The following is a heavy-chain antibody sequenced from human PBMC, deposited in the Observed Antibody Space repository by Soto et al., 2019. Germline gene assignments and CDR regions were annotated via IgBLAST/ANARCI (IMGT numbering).Heavy chain of an antibody. CDR2: IYYSGST. V-gene: IGHV4-59*12. D-gene: IGHD2-8*01. Sequence: SETLSLTCTVSGGSISGFFWTWIRQPPGKGLEWIGYIYYSGSTSYNPSLKSRVTISVDTSKNQFSLKLSSVTAADTALYYCARKEHGLRPLDNWGQGTLVTVSS. CDR3: ARKEHGLRPLDN. J-gene: IGHJ4*02. CDR1: GGSISGFF.